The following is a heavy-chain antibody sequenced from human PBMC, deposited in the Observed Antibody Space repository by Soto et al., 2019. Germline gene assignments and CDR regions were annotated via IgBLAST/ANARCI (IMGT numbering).Heavy chain of an antibody. CDR2: IYYSGST. V-gene: IGHV4-61*01. CDR1: GGSVSSGSYY. CDR3: AREWYYYDSSGYYFDY. Sequence: SETLSLTCTVSGGSVSSGSYYWSWIRQPPGKGLEWIGYIYYSGSTNYNPSLKSRVTISVDTSKNQFSLKLSSVTAADTAVYYCAREWYYYDSSGYYFDYWGQGTLVTVSS. D-gene: IGHD3-22*01. J-gene: IGHJ4*02.